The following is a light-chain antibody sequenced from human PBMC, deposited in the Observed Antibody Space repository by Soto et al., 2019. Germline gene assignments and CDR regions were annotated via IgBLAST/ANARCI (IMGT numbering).Light chain of an antibody. Sequence: EIVLTQSPATRSLSPVERATLSCRASQSVSSDLAWYQPKPGQAPRLLIYDASNRATGIPARFSGSGSGTDFTLTIISLEPEDFAVYYCPQRRNWPLTFGGGTKVEIK. V-gene: IGKV3-11*01. J-gene: IGKJ4*01. CDR2: DAS. CDR3: PQRRNWPLT. CDR1: QSVSSD.